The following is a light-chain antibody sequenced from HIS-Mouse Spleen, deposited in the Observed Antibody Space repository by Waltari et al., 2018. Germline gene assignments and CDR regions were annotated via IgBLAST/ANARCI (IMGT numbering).Light chain of an antibody. CDR1: QGISSY. V-gene: IGKV1-8*01. Sequence: AIRMTQSPSSFSASTGDRVTITCRASQGISSYLAWYQQKSGKAPKLLIYAASTLQSGVPSRFSGSGSGTDFTLTISCLQSEDFATYYCQQYYSYLPITFGHGTRLEIK. J-gene: IGKJ5*01. CDR2: AAS. CDR3: QQYYSYLPIT.